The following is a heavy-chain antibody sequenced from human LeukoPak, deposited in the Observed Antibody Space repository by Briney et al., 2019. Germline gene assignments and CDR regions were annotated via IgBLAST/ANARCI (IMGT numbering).Heavy chain of an antibody. D-gene: IGHD3-10*01. CDR1: GFTFSSYA. V-gene: IGHV3-30-3*01. J-gene: IGHJ4*02. Sequence: GGSLRLSCAASGFTFSSYAMRWVRQAPGKGLEWVAVISYDGSNKYYADSVKGRFTISRDNSKHTLYLQMNSLRAEDTAVYYCARDSSYYYGSGSYFDYWGQGTLVTVSS. CDR3: ARDSSYYYGSGSYFDY. CDR2: ISYDGSNK.